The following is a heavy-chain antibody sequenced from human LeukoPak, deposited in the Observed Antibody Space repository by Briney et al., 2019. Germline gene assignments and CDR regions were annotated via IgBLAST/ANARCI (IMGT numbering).Heavy chain of an antibody. D-gene: IGHD6-13*01. V-gene: IGHV3-9*01. CDR2: ISWNSGSI. CDR1: GFTFSNAW. J-gene: IGHJ4*02. CDR3: AKGSIAAAGKIDY. Sequence: GGSLRLSCAASGFTFSNAWMSWVRQAPGKGLEWVSGISWNSGSIGYADSVKGRFTISRDNAKNSLYLQMNSLRAEDTALYYCAKGSIAAAGKIDYWGQGTLVTVSS.